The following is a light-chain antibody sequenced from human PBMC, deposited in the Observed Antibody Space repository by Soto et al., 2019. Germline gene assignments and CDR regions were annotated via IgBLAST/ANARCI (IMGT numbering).Light chain of an antibody. CDR3: QQYGNFLS. Sequence: EIVLTQSPGTLSLSPGERATLSCRASQSVSATYLAWYQQKRGQAPRLFIYGASSRTTGIPDRFSGSGSGTDFTLTISRLEPEDFAEYYCQQYGNFLSFGPGTEVEMK. V-gene: IGKV3-20*01. J-gene: IGKJ3*01. CDR2: GAS. CDR1: QSVSATY.